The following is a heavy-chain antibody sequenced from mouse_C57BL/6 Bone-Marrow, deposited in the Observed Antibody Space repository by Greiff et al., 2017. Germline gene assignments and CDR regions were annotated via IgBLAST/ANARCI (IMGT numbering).Heavy chain of an antibody. V-gene: IGHV1-59*01. CDR2: IDPSDSYT. CDR3: ARIDYYGSLSYAMDY. J-gene: IGHJ4*01. CDR1: GYTFTSYW. D-gene: IGHD1-1*01. Sequence: QVQLQQPGAELVRPGTSVKLSCKASGYTFTSYWMHWVKQRPGQGLEWIGVIDPSDSYTNYNQKFKGKATLTVDTSSSTAYLQLSSLTSEDSAVYYCARIDYYGSLSYAMDYWGQGTSVTDSS.